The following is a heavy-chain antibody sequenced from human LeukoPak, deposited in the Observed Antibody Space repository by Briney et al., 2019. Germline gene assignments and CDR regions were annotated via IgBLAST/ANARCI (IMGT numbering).Heavy chain of an antibody. D-gene: IGHD3-16*01. CDR1: GFTFSSYW. J-gene: IGHJ4*02. V-gene: IGHV3-74*01. CDR2: LNSDGSST. CDR3: ARSRYDYIWGIDY. Sequence: PGGSLRLSCAASGFTFSSYWMHWVRQAPGKGLVWVLRLNSDGSSTNYADSVKGRFTISRDNAKNTLYLQMNSLRDEDTAVFYCARSRYDYIWGIDYWGQGTLVTVSS.